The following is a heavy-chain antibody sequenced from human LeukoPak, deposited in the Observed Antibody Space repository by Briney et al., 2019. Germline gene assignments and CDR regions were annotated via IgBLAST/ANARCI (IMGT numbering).Heavy chain of an antibody. V-gene: IGHV4-59*12. J-gene: IGHJ6*03. CDR2: IYYSGTT. CDR1: GGSISSYY. CDR3: ARRGRNYYDSSGYIYYYYYMDV. Sequence: SETLSLTCTVSGGSISSYYWSWIRQPPGKGLEWIGYIYYSGTTNYNPSLKSRVTISVDTSKNQFSLKLSSVTAADTAVYYCARRGRNYYDSSGYIYYYYYMDVWGKGTTVTISS. D-gene: IGHD3-22*01.